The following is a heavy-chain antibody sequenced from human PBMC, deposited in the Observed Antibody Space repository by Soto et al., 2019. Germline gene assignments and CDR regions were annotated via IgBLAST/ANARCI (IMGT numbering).Heavy chain of an antibody. Sequence: GWSLRLSCAASGFTFKSYSMNWVRQAPGKGLEWVSGISSGGRDIYYADSVKGRFTISRDNAKSSLFLQMNSLRAEDTAVYYCARDLGSGWTLDYWGQGDLVTVSS. D-gene: IGHD6-19*01. CDR1: GFTFKSYS. V-gene: IGHV3-21*01. CDR2: ISSGGRDI. J-gene: IGHJ4*02. CDR3: ARDLGSGWTLDY.